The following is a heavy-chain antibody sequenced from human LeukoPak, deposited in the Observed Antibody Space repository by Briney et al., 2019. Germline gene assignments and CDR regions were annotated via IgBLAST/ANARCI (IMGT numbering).Heavy chain of an antibody. D-gene: IGHD5-12*01. J-gene: IGHJ4*02. CDR3: ARDLGWLEFDY. CDR1: GFTFGTYW. V-gene: IGHV3-7*04. Sequence: PGGSLRLSCAASGFTFGTYWMSWVRQAPGKGLEWVANIKEDGSDKYYVDSVKGRFTISRDNAKNSLYLQMNSLRAEDTAVYYCARDLGWLEFDYWGQGTLVPVS. CDR2: IKEDGSDK.